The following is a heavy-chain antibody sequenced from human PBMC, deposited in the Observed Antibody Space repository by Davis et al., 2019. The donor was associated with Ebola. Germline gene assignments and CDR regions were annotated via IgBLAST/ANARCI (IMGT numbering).Heavy chain of an antibody. J-gene: IGHJ4*02. CDR3: ASTKYYDSSGYLY. D-gene: IGHD3-22*01. V-gene: IGHV3-66*01. Sequence: GESLKISCAASGFTVSSNYMSWVRQAPGKGLEWVSVIYSGGSTYYADSVKGRFTISRDNSKNTLYLQMNSLRAEDTAVYYCASTKYYDSSGYLYWGQGTLVTVSS. CDR2: IYSGGST. CDR1: GFTVSSNY.